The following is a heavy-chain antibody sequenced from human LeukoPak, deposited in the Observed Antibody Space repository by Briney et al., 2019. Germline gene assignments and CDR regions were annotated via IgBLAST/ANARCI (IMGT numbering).Heavy chain of an antibody. D-gene: IGHD1-26*01. CDR3: AKDLRGATTRLTCYFDY. CDR2: ISGIGGST. CDR1: GFTFSSYA. Sequence: GGSLRLSCAASGFTFSSYAMSWVRQAPGKGLEWVSAISGIGGSTYYADSVKGRFTISRDNSKNTLYLQMKSLRDEDRAVYYCAKDLRGATTRLTCYFDYWGQGTLVTVSP. V-gene: IGHV3-23*01. J-gene: IGHJ4*02.